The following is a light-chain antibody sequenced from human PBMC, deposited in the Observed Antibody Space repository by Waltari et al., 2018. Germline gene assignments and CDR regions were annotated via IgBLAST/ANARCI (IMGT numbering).Light chain of an antibody. J-gene: IGLJ2*01. CDR1: GSDVGGYDY. CDR2: DVS. Sequence: QSALTQPASVSGSPGQAIIISCTGTGSDVGGYDYVSWYQQYPGKAPRLLIYDVSNRPSGVSYRFSGAKSDNTASLTITGLQAEDGSVYYCSSYTSSGVVFGGGTKLTVL. V-gene: IGLV2-14*01. CDR3: SSYTSSGVV.